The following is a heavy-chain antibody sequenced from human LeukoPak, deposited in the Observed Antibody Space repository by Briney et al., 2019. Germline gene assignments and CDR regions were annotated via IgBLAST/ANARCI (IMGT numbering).Heavy chain of an antibody. CDR2: INSDGSST. D-gene: IGHD2-21*02. Sequence: PGGSLRLSCAASGFTFSSYWMHWVRQAPGKGLVWVSRINSDGSSTSYADSVKGRFTISRDNAKNTLYLQMNSLRAGDTAVYYCARLRSYCGGDCYPYAFDIWGQGTMVTVSS. CDR1: GFTFSSYW. V-gene: IGHV3-74*01. J-gene: IGHJ3*02. CDR3: ARLRSYCGGDCYPYAFDI.